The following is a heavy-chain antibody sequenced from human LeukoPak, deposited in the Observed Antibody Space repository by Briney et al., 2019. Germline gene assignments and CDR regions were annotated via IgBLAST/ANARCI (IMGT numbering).Heavy chain of an antibody. CDR3: ASDVNYDFWSGSHDAFDI. CDR2: IWYDGSNK. CDR1: GFTFSSYG. Sequence: GGSLRLSCAASGFTFSSYGMHWVCQAPGNGLEWAAVIWYDGSNKYYADSVKGRFTISRDNSKNTLYLQMNSLRAEDTAVYYCASDVNYDFWSGSHDAFDIWGQGTMVTVSS. D-gene: IGHD3-3*01. J-gene: IGHJ3*02. V-gene: IGHV3-33*01.